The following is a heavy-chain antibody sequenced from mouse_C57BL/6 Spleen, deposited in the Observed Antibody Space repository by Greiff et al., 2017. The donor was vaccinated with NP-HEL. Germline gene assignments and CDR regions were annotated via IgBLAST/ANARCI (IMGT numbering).Heavy chain of an antibody. V-gene: IGHV5-16*01. J-gene: IGHJ2*01. D-gene: IGHD2-5*01. Sequence: EVQLVESEGGLVQPGSSMKLSCTASGFTFSDYYMAWVRQVPEKGLEWVANINYDGSSTYYLDSLKSRFIISRDNAKNILYLQMSSLKSEDTATYYCARVHYSNYGFDYWGQGTTLTVSS. CDR3: ARVHYSNYGFDY. CDR1: GFTFSDYY. CDR2: INYDGSST.